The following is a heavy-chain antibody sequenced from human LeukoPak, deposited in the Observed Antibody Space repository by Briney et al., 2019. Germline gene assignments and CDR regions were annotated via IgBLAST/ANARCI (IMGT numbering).Heavy chain of an antibody. CDR2: INPNRGGT. V-gene: IGHV1-2*02. CDR3: ARGRLAYYDSSGYYHTYYFDH. J-gene: IGHJ4*02. D-gene: IGHD3-22*01. Sequence: ASVKVSCKASGYTFTGYYMHWVRQAPGQGLEWMGWINPNRGGTNYAQKFQGRVTMTRDTSISTAYMELSRLISDDTAVYYCARGRLAYYDSSGYYHTYYFDHWGQGTLVTVSS. CDR1: GYTFTGYY.